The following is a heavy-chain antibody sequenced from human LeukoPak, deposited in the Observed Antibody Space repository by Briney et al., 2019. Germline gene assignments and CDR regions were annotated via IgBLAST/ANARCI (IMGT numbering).Heavy chain of an antibody. J-gene: IGHJ5*02. CDR2: IKQDGSAK. D-gene: IGHD3-22*01. Sequence: GGSLRLSCTASGFTFSSYWMSWVRQPPGKGLEWVANIKQDGSAKYYVDSVKDRFTISRDNAKNSLYLQMNSLRAEDTAVYYCAQEHVDSSGYYYVPNRFDPWGQGTLVIVSS. V-gene: IGHV3-7*01. CDR1: GFTFSSYW. CDR3: AQEHVDSSGYYYVPNRFDP.